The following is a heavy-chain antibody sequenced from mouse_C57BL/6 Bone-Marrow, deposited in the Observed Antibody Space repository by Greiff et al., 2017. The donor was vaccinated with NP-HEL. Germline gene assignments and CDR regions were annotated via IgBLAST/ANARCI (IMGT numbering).Heavy chain of an antibody. CDR2: IDPEDGET. V-gene: IGHV14-2*01. J-gene: IGHJ4*01. Sequence: EVQLQQSGAELVKPGASVKLSCTASGFNIKDYYMHWVKQRTEQGLEWIGRIDPEDGETKYAPKFQGKATITADKSSNTAYLQLSRLTSEDTAVYYCARGSDSNYGDAKEGWGQGTSVTAAS. CDR3: ARGSDSNYGDAKEG. D-gene: IGHD2-5*01. CDR1: GFNIKDYY.